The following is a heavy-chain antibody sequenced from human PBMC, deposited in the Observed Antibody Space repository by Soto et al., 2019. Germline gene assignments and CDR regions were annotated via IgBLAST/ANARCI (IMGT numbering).Heavy chain of an antibody. CDR3: ARAQGGYSYGYEYFDY. Sequence: SETLSLTCAVYGGSFSGYYWSWIRQPPGKGLEWIGGINHSGSTNYNPSLKSRVTISVDTSKNQFSLKLSSVTAADTAVYYCARAQGGYSYGYEYFDYWGQG. V-gene: IGHV4-34*01. CDR1: GGSFSGYY. J-gene: IGHJ4*02. D-gene: IGHD5-18*01. CDR2: INHSGST.